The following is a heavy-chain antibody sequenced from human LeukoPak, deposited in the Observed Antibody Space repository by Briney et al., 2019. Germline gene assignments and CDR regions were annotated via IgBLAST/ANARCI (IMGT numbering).Heavy chain of an antibody. CDR1: GGTFSSYA. J-gene: IGHJ3*02. D-gene: IGHD3-22*01. V-gene: IGHV1-69*13. CDR2: IIPIFGTA. Sequence: ASVKVSCKASGGTFSSYAISWVRQAPGQGLKWMGGIIPIFGTANYAQKFQGRVTITADESTSTAYMELSSLRSEDTAVYYCASGVYDSSGYGVLFRFDIWGQGTMVTVSS. CDR3: ASGVYDSSGYGVLFRFDI.